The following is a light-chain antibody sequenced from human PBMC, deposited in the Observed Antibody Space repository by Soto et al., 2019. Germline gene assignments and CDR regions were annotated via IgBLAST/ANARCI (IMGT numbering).Light chain of an antibody. V-gene: IGKV3-15*01. CDR1: QSVSGN. Sequence: EIVMTQSPATLSVSPGERATLSCRASQSVSGNLAWYQQKPGQAPRLLIYGASSRATAIPARFSGSGSGTEFTLTISSLQSEDFAVYYCQQYNNWPPWTFGQGTKVEIK. CDR3: QQYNNWPPWT. J-gene: IGKJ1*01. CDR2: GAS.